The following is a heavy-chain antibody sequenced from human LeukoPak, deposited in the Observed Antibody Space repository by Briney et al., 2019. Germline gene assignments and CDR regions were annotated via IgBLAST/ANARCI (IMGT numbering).Heavy chain of an antibody. CDR2: ISYDGSNK. Sequence: GKSLRLSCAASGFTFSSYGMHWVRQAPGKGLEWVAVISYDGSNKYYADSVKGRFTISRDNSKNTLYLQMNSLRAEDTAVYYCAKSSTSGKGSFDYWGQGTLVTVFS. D-gene: IGHD2-2*01. V-gene: IGHV3-30*18. CDR1: GFTFSSYG. CDR3: AKSSTSGKGSFDY. J-gene: IGHJ4*02.